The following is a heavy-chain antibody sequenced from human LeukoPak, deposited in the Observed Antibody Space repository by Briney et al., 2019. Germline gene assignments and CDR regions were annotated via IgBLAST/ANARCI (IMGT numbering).Heavy chain of an antibody. V-gene: IGHV3-7*05. CDR2: IKEDGTEE. J-gene: IGHJ4*02. Sequence: GGSLRLSCAASGFTFSSSWMTWVRQAPGKGLEWVAHIKEDGTEEYYVDSLKGRFTISRDNAKNSLSLQMNSLRAEDTAVYYCARWNNDWEFDYWGQGTLVSVSS. CDR1: GFTFSSSW. CDR3: ARWNNDWEFDY. D-gene: IGHD1/OR15-1a*01.